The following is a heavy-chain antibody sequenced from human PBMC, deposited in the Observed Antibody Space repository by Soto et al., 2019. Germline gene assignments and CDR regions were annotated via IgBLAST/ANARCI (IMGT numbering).Heavy chain of an antibody. CDR3: AKNLDDDSRSVGNFFDS. Sequence: QVQLVQSGAEVKKPGASVKVSCKASGGSFSSYALNWVRQAPGQGLEWVGGILPFFGAATYAQKFQGRIAITADASTSTSYMELSSLRSEDTAVYYCAKNLDDDSRSVGNFFDSWGQGTLVTVSS. CDR1: GGSFSSYA. CDR2: ILPFFGAA. D-gene: IGHD4-4*01. J-gene: IGHJ4*02. V-gene: IGHV1-69*01.